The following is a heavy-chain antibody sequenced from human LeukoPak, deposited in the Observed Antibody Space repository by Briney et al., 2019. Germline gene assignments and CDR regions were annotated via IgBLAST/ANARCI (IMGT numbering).Heavy chain of an antibody. CDR3: ARCLAAQKFDY. V-gene: IGHV4-59*01. D-gene: IGHD6-6*01. Sequence: NPSETLSLTCTVSGASISDYYYSWIRQPPGKGREWIGYIYYSESTNYNPSLQSRVTISVDTSKNQFSLRLSSVTAADTAVYYCARCLAAQKFDYSGQGTMVTVSS. J-gene: IGHJ4*02. CDR1: GASISDYY. CDR2: IYYSEST.